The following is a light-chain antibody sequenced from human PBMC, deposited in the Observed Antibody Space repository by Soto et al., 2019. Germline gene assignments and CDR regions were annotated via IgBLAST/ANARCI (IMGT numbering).Light chain of an antibody. CDR2: AAS. J-gene: IGKJ1*01. CDR1: QSVGSY. CDR3: QQNYNAPPT. Sequence: DIQMTQSPSSLSASVGDRVTITCRASQSVGSYLSWYQHRPGEAPKLLIYAASSLQSGVPSRFSGSGYGTDFTLTISSLQPEDFATYSCQQNYNAPPTFGQGTQVAIK. V-gene: IGKV1-39*01.